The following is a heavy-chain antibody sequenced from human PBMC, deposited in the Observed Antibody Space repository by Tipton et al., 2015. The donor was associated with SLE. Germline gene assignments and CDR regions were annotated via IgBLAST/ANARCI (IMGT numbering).Heavy chain of an antibody. CDR3: ARGGHCTSDSCYVYYYYMDV. Sequence: PGLVKPSETLPLTCTVSGGSINYYYWNWIRQPPGKGLEWIGYVSYNGNTNYNASLKSRVTMSVDTSKSQFSLQLRSVTAADTAVYYCARGGHCTSDSCYVYYYYMDVWGEGTTVAVPS. CDR2: VSYNGNT. D-gene: IGHD2-2*01. J-gene: IGHJ6*03. CDR1: GGSINYYY. V-gene: IGHV4-59*01.